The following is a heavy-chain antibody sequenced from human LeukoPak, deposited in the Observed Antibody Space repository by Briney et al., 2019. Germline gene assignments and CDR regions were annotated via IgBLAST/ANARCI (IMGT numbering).Heavy chain of an antibody. J-gene: IGHJ6*02. CDR3: AKQLGPYCSGGSCYLWYYYYGMDV. CDR1: GFTFSSYG. Sequence: GRSLRLSCAASGFTFSSYGMHWVRQAPGKGLEWVAVISYDGSNKYYADSVKGRFTISRDNSKNTLYLQMNSLGAEDTAVYYCAKQLGPYCSGGSCYLWYYYYGMDVWGQGTTVTVSS. V-gene: IGHV3-30*18. D-gene: IGHD2-15*01. CDR2: ISYDGSNK.